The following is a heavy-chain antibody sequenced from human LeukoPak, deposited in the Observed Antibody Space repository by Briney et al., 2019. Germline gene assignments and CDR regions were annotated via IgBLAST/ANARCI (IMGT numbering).Heavy chain of an antibody. D-gene: IGHD6-6*01. CDR2: INHSGST. Sequence: PSETLSLTCAVYGGSFSGYYWSWIRQPPGKGLEWIGEINHSGSTNYNPSLKSRVTISVDTSKNQFSLKLSSVTAADTVVYYCARVRYSSSSPYYYYYYMDVWGKGTTVTVSS. J-gene: IGHJ6*03. CDR1: GGSFSGYY. V-gene: IGHV4-34*01. CDR3: ARVRYSSSSPYYYYYYMDV.